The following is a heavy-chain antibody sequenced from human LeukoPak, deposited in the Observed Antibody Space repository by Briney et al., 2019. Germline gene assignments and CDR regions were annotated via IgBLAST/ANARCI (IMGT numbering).Heavy chain of an antibody. CDR2: IREDGREK. CDR1: GFTFSSYW. V-gene: IGHV3-7*01. CDR3: ASRGGTRLYYYMDV. J-gene: IGHJ6*03. D-gene: IGHD2-15*01. Sequence: PGGSLRLSCAASGFTFSSYWMHWVRQAPGKGLEWVANIREDGREKYYVDSVKGRFTISRDNAKNSLYLQMNSLRAEDTAVYYCASRGGTRLYYYMDVWGKGTTVTVSS.